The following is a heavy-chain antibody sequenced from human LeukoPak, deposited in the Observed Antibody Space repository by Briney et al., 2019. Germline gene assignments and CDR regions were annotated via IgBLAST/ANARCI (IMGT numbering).Heavy chain of an antibody. CDR1: GFTVSSNY. V-gene: IGHV3-66*04. D-gene: IGHD3-10*01. CDR3: ARRQAGSHYYHGMDV. Sequence: GGSLRLSCAASGFTVSSNYMSWVRQAPGKGLEWVSVIYSGGSTYYADSVKGRFTISRDNSKNTLYLQMNSLRAEDTAVYYCARRQAGSHYYHGMDVWGQGTTVTVSS. J-gene: IGHJ6*02. CDR2: IYSGGST.